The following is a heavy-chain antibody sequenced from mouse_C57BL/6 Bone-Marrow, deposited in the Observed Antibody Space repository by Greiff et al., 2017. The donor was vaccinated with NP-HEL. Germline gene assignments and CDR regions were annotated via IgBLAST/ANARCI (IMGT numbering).Heavy chain of an antibody. V-gene: IGHV1-81*01. D-gene: IGHD1-1*01. CDR1: GYTFTSYG. CDR3: ARSRPITTVVATDY. Sequence: QVQLQQSGAELARPGASVKLSCKASGYTFTSYGISWVKQRTGQGLEWIGEIYPRSGNTYYNEKFKGKATLTADKSSSTAYMELRSLTSEDSAVYFCARSRPITTVVATDYWGQGTTLTVS. J-gene: IGHJ2*01. CDR2: IYPRSGNT.